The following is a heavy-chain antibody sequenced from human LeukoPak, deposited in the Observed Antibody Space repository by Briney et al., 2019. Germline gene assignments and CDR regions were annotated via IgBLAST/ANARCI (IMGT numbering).Heavy chain of an antibody. CDR2: IRHDGSIK. V-gene: IGHV3-30*02. J-gene: IGHJ4*02. CDR3: AKDSLADIDY. Sequence: PGGSLRLSCAASGFIFSTYGMYRVGQAPGKGLEWVAFIRHDGSIKNYADSVKGRSTISRDNSKNTLYLQMNSLRAEDTAVYYCAKDSLADIDYWGQGTLVTVSS. D-gene: IGHD3-16*01. CDR1: GFIFSTYG.